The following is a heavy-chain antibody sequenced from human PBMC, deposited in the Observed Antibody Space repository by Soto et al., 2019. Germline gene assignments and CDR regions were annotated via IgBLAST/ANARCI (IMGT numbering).Heavy chain of an antibody. Sequence: XXTLSLTCTVSGGSIISNYWSWIRQSPGKGLEWIRHIYYSGGTNYXXSLKSRVXXSVQTSKKQFSLKLSSVTAADTAVYYCARRDDNWGQGTLVTVSS. CDR2: IYYSGGT. CDR1: GGSIISNY. CDR3: ARRDDN. J-gene: IGHJ4*02. V-gene: IGHV4-59*08.